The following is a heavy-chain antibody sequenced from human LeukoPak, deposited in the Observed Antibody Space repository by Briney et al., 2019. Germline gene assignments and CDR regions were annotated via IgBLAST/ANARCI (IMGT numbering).Heavy chain of an antibody. CDR3: ARDYDYYDSSGYYYFDY. J-gene: IGHJ4*02. V-gene: IGHV7-4-1*02. CDR1: GYTFTSYA. D-gene: IGHD3-22*01. CDR2: INTNTGNP. Sequence: ASVKVSCKASGYTFTSYAMNWVRQAPGQGLVWMGWINTNTGNPTYAQGFTGRFVFSLDTSDSTAYLQISSLKAEDTAVYYCARDYDYYDSSGYYYFDYWGQGTLVTVSS.